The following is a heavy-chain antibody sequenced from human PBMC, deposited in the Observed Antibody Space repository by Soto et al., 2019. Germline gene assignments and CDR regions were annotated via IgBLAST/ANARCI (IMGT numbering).Heavy chain of an antibody. CDR1: GSTFSNAW. J-gene: IGHJ4*02. Sequence: GGSLRLSCAASGSTFSNAWMNWVRQAPGKGLEWVGRIKSKTDGGTTDYAAPVKGRFTISRDDSKNTLYLQMNSLKTEDTAVYYCTTYSSGYGLAFDYWGQGTLVTVSS. CDR2: IKSKTDGGTT. V-gene: IGHV3-15*07. D-gene: IGHD3-22*01. CDR3: TTYSSGYGLAFDY.